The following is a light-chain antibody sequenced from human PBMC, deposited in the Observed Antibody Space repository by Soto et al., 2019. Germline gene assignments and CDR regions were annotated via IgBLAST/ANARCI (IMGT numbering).Light chain of an antibody. J-gene: IGKJ1*01. V-gene: IGKV1-5*01. CDR1: QRMSGF. CDR2: DAS. CDR3: QHYSSNSGT. Sequence: DIQMTQSPSTLSASVGDRVTITCRASQRMSGFLAWYQQKPGKAPQLPISDASSLESGVPSRFSGGGSGTAFTLTIGSLQPEDFATYYCQHYSSNSGTFGPGTKVDIK.